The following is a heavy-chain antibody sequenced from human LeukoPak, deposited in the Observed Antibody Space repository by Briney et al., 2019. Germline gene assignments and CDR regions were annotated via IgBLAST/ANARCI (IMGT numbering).Heavy chain of an antibody. J-gene: IGHJ5*02. D-gene: IGHD6-19*01. V-gene: IGHV1-18*01. Sequence: GASVKVSCKASGYIFTTYGISWVRQAPGQGLEWMGWISVYNGNTKHPQKLQGRVTMTTDTSTSTAYMELRSLRSDDTAVYYCARDVSGNLLIFDPWGQGTLVTVSS. CDR1: GYIFTTYG. CDR3: ARDVSGNLLIFDP. CDR2: ISVYNGNT.